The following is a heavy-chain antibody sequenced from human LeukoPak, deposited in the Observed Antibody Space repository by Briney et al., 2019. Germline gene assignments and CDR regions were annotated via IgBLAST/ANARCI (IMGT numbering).Heavy chain of an antibody. Sequence: SVKVPCKASGGTFSSYAISWVRQAPGQGLEWMGGIIPIFGTANYAQKFQGRVTITADKSTSTAYMELSSLRSEDTAVYYCASRGYSYGYGLDYWGQGTLVTVSS. J-gene: IGHJ4*02. V-gene: IGHV1-69*06. D-gene: IGHD5-18*01. CDR1: GGTFSSYA. CDR2: IIPIFGTA. CDR3: ASRGYSYGYGLDY.